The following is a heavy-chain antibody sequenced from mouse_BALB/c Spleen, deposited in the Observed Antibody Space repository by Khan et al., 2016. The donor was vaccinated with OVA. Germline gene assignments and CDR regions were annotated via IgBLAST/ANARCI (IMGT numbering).Heavy chain of an antibody. Sequence: QVQLKQSGAELARPGASVKMSCKASGYTFTSYTIHWIKLRPGQGLEWIGYINPSNGYTNYNQKFKDKATLTAEKSSTTAYMQLSSLTSDDSAVYNCVRAGSYYRNDGWFAYWGQGTLVTVSA. CDR2: INPSNGYT. CDR3: VRAGSYYRNDGWFAY. CDR1: GYTFTSYT. J-gene: IGHJ3*01. D-gene: IGHD2-14*01. V-gene: IGHV1-4*01.